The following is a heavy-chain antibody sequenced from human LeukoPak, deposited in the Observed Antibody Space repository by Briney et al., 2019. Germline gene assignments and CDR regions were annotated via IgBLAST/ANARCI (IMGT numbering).Heavy chain of an antibody. CDR3: ARDLGRSSTPKAFDI. CDR2: ISSSRTTI. J-gene: IGHJ3*02. V-gene: IGHV3-48*01. CDR1: GFTFSSYG. Sequence: GGSLRLSCAASGFTFSSYGMNWVRQAPGKGLEWVSYISSSRTTIYYADSVKGRFTISRDTAKNSLYLQMNSLRAEDTAVYYCARDLGRSSTPKAFDIWGQGTMVTVSS. D-gene: IGHD2-2*01.